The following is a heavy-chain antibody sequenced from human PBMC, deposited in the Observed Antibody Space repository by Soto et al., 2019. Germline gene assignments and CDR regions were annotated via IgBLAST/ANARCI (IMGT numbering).Heavy chain of an antibody. CDR2: ISYDGSNK. CDR3: ARDADTAMN. J-gene: IGHJ4*02. CDR1: GFTFSSYA. Sequence: QVQLVESGGGVVQPGRSLRLSCAASGFTFSSYAMHWVRQAPGKGLEWVAVISYDGSNKYYADSVKGRFTISRDNSKNTLYLQMNSRRAEDTAVYYCARDADTAMNWGQGTLVTVSS. V-gene: IGHV3-30-3*01. D-gene: IGHD5-18*01.